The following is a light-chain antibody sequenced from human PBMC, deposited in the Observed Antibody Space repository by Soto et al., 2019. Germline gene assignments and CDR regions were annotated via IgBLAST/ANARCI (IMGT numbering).Light chain of an antibody. CDR1: QNIGIN. J-gene: IGKJ3*01. CDR3: QHYDNWPFS. V-gene: IGKV3-15*01. Sequence: EIVLTQSPATLSVSPGEGATLSCRASQNIGINLAWYQQKAGQAPSLLIYGASTRASGFPHRFSGSGSGTHFTLTISSLQSEDFAIYYCQHYDNWPFSFGPGTPVDFK. CDR2: GAS.